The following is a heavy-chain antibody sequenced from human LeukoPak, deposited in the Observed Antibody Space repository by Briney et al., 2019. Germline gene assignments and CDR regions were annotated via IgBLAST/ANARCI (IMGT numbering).Heavy chain of an antibody. J-gene: IGHJ4*02. CDR2: ISNSGGST. V-gene: IGHV3-23*01. Sequence: GGSLRLSCAASGFTFSSYAINWVRQAPRKGLEWVSGISNSGGSTYYADSVKGRFTISRDNSKNTLYLRMNGLRAEDTAVYYCARLRGGYNYALGPFDFWGQGTLVTVSS. D-gene: IGHD5-18*01. CDR1: GFTFSSYA. CDR3: ARLRGGYNYALGPFDF.